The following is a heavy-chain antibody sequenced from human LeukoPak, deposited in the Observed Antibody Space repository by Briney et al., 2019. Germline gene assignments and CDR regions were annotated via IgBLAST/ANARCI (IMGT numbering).Heavy chain of an antibody. D-gene: IGHD3-10*01. CDR1: GFTFSSYA. Sequence: PGGSLRLSCAASGFTFSSYAMHWVGQAPGKGLEHVSAISSNGGSTYYANSVKGRFTISRDNAKKSLYVQMNSLRAEDTAVYYCANGGFGEFPYFDYSGQGTLVTVSS. V-gene: IGHV3-64*01. CDR2: ISSNGGST. CDR3: ANGGFGEFPYFDY. J-gene: IGHJ4*02.